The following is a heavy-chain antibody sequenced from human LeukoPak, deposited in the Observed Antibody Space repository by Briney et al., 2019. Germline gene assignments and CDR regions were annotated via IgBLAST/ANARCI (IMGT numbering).Heavy chain of an antibody. CDR3: TRAGYCIGGSCYKVFDY. CDR2: IKQDGSEK. V-gene: IGHV3-7*03. J-gene: IGHJ4*02. Sequence: PGGSLRLSCVASGFTFGGFWMSWVRQAPGRGLEWVANIKQDGSEKYYVDSVKGRFTISRDNAKNSLYLHMNGLRAEDTAIYYCTRAGYCIGGSCYKVFDYWGQGNLVTVSS. D-gene: IGHD2-15*01. CDR1: GFTFGGFW.